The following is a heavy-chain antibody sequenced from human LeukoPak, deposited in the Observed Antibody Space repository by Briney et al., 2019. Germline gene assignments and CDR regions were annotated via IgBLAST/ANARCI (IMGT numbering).Heavy chain of an antibody. CDR3: ASGVVNLEWLSAYYMDV. D-gene: IGHD3-3*01. J-gene: IGHJ6*03. CDR2: ISSSGSTI. Sequence: GGSLRLSCAASGFTFSDYYMSWIRQAPGKGLEWVSYISSSGSTIYYADSVKGRFTISRDNAKNSLYLQMNSLRAEDTAVYYCASGVVNLEWLSAYYMDVWGKGTTVTVSS. V-gene: IGHV3-11*04. CDR1: GFTFSDYY.